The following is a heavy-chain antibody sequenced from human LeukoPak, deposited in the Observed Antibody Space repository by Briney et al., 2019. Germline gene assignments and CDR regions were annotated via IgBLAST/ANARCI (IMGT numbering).Heavy chain of an antibody. Sequence: SVKVSCKASGGTFSSYAISWVRQAPGQRLEWMGRIIPIFGTANYAQKFQGRVTITTDESTSTAYMELSSLRSEDTAVYYCARDRCSSTSCYANDDYYYYMDVWGKGTTVTVSS. V-gene: IGHV1-69*05. D-gene: IGHD2-2*01. CDR3: ARDRCSSTSCYANDDYYYYMDV. CDR2: IIPIFGTA. CDR1: GGTFSSYA. J-gene: IGHJ6*03.